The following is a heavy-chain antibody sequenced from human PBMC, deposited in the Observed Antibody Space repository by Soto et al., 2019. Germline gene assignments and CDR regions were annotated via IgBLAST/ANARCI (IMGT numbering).Heavy chain of an antibody. Sequence: SETLSLTCTVSGGSISSYYWSWIRQPPGKGLEWIGYIYYSGSTDYNPSLKSRVTVSVDTSKNQFSLKLSSVTAADAAVYYCARVRWSITMIVVVSYYFDYWGQGTLVTVSS. V-gene: IGHV4-59*08. CDR1: GGSISSYY. CDR3: ARVRWSITMIVVVSYYFDY. CDR2: IYYSGST. D-gene: IGHD3-22*01. J-gene: IGHJ4*02.